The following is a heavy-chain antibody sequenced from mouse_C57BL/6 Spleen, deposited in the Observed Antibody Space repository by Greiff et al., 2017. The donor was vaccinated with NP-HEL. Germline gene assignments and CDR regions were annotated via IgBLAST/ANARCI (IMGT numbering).Heavy chain of an antibody. V-gene: IGHV5-9-1*02. CDR1: GFTFSSYA. Sequence: VQRVESGEGLVKPGGSLKLSCAASGFTFSSYAMSWVRQTPEKRLEWVAYISSGGDYIYYADTVKGRFTISRDNARNTLYLQMSSLKSEDTAMYYCTRDGGYGTPFGYWGQGTTLTVSS. D-gene: IGHD2-1*01. CDR2: ISSGGDYI. J-gene: IGHJ2*01. CDR3: TRDGGYGTPFGY.